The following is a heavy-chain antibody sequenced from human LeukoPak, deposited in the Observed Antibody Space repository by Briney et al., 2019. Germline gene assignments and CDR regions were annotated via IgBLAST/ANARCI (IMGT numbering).Heavy chain of an antibody. CDR2: INHSGST. J-gene: IGHJ4*02. CDR3: ASTERCSTTCPLDY. CDR1: GGSFRGYY. D-gene: IGHD2-2*01. V-gene: IGHV4-34*01. Sequence: KTSETLSLTCAVYGGSFRGYYWSWIRQPPGKGLEWIGEINHSGSTNYNPSLKSRVTISLDTSMKKFSLKLNSVTAADTAVYYRASTERCSTTCPLDYWGQGTLVTVSS.